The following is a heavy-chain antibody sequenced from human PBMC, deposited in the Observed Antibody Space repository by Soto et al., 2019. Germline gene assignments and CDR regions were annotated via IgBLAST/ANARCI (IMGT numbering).Heavy chain of an antibody. V-gene: IGHV1-69*06. CDR1: GGTLSDHG. CDR2: TIPVFNAP. J-gene: IGHJ3*02. Sequence: QVQLEQSGAEVKKPGSSVKVSCKASGGTLSDHGVAWLRQDPGQGLEWMGGTIPVFNAPKYAPKFQGRVTIAADKYTNIAYLESSHLRSADTAFYYCARGVFDTGNHYIGSSDFDIWRQGTMVIVSS. D-gene: IGHD3-10*01. CDR3: ARGVFDTGNHYIGSSDFDI.